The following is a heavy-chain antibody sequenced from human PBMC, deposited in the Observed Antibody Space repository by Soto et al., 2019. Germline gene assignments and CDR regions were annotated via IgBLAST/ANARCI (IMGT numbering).Heavy chain of an antibody. CDR1: GFTFKYYA. V-gene: IGHV3-23*01. CDR3: ARESKWYGGQYFQD. Sequence: EVQLLQSGGGLAQPGTSLRLSCAASGFTFKYYAMTWVRQAPGKGLEWVSTISGSGDKTDYADSVKGRFRVSRDNSKDTLYLQMDRLRAADMALYYCARESKWYGGQYFQDWGQGTLVTVSS. D-gene: IGHD2-8*01. J-gene: IGHJ1*01. CDR2: ISGSGDKT.